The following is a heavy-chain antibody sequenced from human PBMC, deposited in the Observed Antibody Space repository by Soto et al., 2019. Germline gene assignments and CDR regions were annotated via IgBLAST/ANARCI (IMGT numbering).Heavy chain of an antibody. CDR2: ISRNSRYT. CDR1: GFTFSDYF. Sequence: QVQLVESGGGLVKPGGSLRLSCAASGFTFSDYFMAWIRQAPGKGLEWIAYISRNSRYTNFADSVRGRFTISRDNAKNSLYLQMNDLSAEDTAVCYCATNYQEPSDDAFDVWGQGTMVTVSS. D-gene: IGHD2-2*01. J-gene: IGHJ3*01. CDR3: ATNYQEPSDDAFDV. V-gene: IGHV3-11*06.